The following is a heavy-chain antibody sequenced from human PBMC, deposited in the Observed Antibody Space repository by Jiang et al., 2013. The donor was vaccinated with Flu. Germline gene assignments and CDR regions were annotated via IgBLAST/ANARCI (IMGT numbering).Heavy chain of an antibody. CDR2: MYYSGST. CDR3: ARRVDTWLDP. V-gene: IGHV4-39*02. J-gene: IGHJ5*02. Sequence: LVKPSETLSLTCTVSGGSISSDTYSWGWIRQPPGKGLEWIGSMYYSGSTYYNPSLKSRVTISVDMSKNHFSLKLSSVTALDTAVYYCARRVDTWLDPWGQGTLVTVSS. CDR1: GGSISSDTYS. D-gene: IGHD3-9*01.